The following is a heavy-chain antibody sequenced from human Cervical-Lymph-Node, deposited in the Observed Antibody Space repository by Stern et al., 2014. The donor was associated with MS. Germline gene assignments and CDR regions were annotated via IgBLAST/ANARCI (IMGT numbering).Heavy chain of an antibody. CDR2: IYPGDSDT. D-gene: IGHD6-19*01. V-gene: IGHV5-51*01. CDR1: GYIFSTYW. CDR3: ARPSNSGLFLQH. J-gene: IGHJ1*01. Sequence: MKLVQSGAEVKKPGESLKISCKGSGYIFSTYWIAWVRQVPGRGLEWMGLIYPGDSDTRYSPSFQGHVTISADTSISTAYLQWSGLKASDTAIYYCARPSNSGLFLQHWGQGTLVTVSS.